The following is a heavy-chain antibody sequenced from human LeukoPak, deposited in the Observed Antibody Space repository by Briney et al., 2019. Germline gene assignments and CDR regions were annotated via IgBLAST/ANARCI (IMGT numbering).Heavy chain of an antibody. J-gene: IGHJ4*02. CDR3: ARSTTSGWE. CDR2: INSDGSDT. D-gene: IGHD6-19*01. V-gene: IGHV3-74*01. Sequence: GGSLRLSCAASGFTFSSYWMHWVRQAPGKGLVWVSLINSDGSDTRYADSVKGRFTVSRDNAKNTLYLQMDSLRAEDTAVYYCARSTTSGWEWGQGTLVTVSS. CDR1: GFTFSSYW.